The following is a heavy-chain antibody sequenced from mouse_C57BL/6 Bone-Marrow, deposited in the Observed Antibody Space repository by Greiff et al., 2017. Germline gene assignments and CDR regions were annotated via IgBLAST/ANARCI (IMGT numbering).Heavy chain of an antibody. D-gene: IGHD1-1*01. CDR2: INPYNGGT. V-gene: IGHV1-19*01. Sequence: EVQLQQSGPVLVKPGASVKMSCKASGYTFTDYYMNWVKQSHGKSLEWIGVINPYNGGTSYNQKFKGKATLTVDKSSSTAYMELNSLTSEDSAVYYCARSGTTVVAPVAYWGQGTLVTVSA. CDR3: ARSGTTVVAPVAY. CDR1: GYTFTDYY. J-gene: IGHJ3*01.